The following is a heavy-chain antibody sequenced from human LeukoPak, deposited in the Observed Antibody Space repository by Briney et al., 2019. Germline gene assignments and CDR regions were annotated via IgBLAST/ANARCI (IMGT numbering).Heavy chain of an antibody. CDR2: IIPIFGTA. J-gene: IGHJ6*03. V-gene: IGHV1-69*13. CDR3: ARGKGEYYYMDV. CDR1: GGTFSSYA. Sequence: SVKVSCKASGGTFSSYAISWVRQAPGQGLEWMGGIIPIFGTANYAQKFQGRVTITADESTSTAYMELSSLRSEDTAVFYCARGKGEYYYMDVWGKGTTVTVSS. D-gene: IGHD2-21*01.